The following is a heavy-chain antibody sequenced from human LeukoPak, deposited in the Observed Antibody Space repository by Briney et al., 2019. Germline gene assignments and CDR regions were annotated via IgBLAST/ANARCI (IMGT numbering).Heavy chain of an antibody. J-gene: IGHJ4*02. CDR2: IYYSKNT. D-gene: IGHD5-18*01. Sequence: SETLSLTRTVSGGSISSSSAYWGWIRQPPGKGLEWIGSIYYSKNTYYNPSLKSRVTISADTSKNQFSLTLGSVSATDTAVYYCVSPRGFSYGYFDYWGQGTLVTVSS. CDR3: VSPRGFSYGYFDY. CDR1: GGSISSSSAY. V-gene: IGHV4-39*01.